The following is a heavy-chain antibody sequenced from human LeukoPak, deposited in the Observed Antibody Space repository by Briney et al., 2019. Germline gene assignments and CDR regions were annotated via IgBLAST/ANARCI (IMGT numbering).Heavy chain of an antibody. CDR2: LWSDGSNT. V-gene: IGHV3-33*01. Sequence: PGRSLRLSCAASGFTFSRYGLHWVRQAPGKSLEWVAFLWSDGSNTNYADSVKGRFTISRDISKNSLYLQMNSLRAEDTAVYYCARDGPHYDLDVWGQGTTVTVSS. J-gene: IGHJ6*02. CDR1: GFTFSRYG. CDR3: ARDGPHYDLDV. D-gene: IGHD3-3*01.